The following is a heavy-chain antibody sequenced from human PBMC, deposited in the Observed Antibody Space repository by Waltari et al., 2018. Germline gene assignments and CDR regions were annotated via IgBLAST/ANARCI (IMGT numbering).Heavy chain of an antibody. Sequence: QVQLVQSGAEVTKPGASVKVSCKVSGYTLTELSMPWVRQAPGKGLEWMGGFDPEDGETIYAQKFQGRVTMTEDTSTDTAYMELSSLRSEDTAVYYCATALGNYYYDSSGYGDYFDYWGQGTLVTVSS. V-gene: IGHV1-24*01. CDR1: GYTLTELS. D-gene: IGHD3-22*01. CDR3: ATALGNYYYDSSGYGDYFDY. J-gene: IGHJ4*02. CDR2: FDPEDGET.